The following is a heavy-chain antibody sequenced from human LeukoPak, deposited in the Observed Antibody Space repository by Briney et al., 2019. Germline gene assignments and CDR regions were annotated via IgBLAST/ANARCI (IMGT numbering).Heavy chain of an antibody. J-gene: IGHJ4*02. CDR1: GGSISSSSYY. D-gene: IGHD6-19*01. CDR2: IYYSGST. Sequence: PSETLSLTCTVSGGSISSSSYYWGWIRQPPGKGLEWIGSIYYSGSTYYNPSLKSRVTISVDTSKNQFSLKLSSVTAADTAVYYCARTTVAATPYFDYWGQGTLVTVSS. CDR3: ARTTVAATPYFDY. V-gene: IGHV4-39*01.